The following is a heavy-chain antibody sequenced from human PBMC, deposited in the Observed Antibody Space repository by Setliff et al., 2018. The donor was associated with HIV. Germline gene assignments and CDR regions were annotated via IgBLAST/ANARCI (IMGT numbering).Heavy chain of an antibody. CDR3: ARTLPQYTNLFDY. D-gene: IGHD5-18*01. J-gene: IGHJ4*02. CDR1: GYTFISYG. Sequence: ASVKVSCKASGYTFISYGITWVRQAPGQGLEWMGWISAYNGNTNYAQKLQGRVTMTTDTSTSTAYMELRSLRSDDTVVYYCARTLPQYTNLFDYWGQGTLVTVSS. V-gene: IGHV1-18*01. CDR2: ISAYNGNT.